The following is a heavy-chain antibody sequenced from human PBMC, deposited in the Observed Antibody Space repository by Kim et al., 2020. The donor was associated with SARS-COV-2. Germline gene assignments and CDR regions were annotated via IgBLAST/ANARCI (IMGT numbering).Heavy chain of an antibody. CDR2: ISVTDAI. D-gene: IGHD7-27*01. Sequence: GGSLRLSCAASGFTFTTYNMNWVRQAPGKGLEWISYISVTDAIYYADSVKGRFTISRDYDKNSLDLQMNSLRDEDTAVYYCARDWNWGIDVWGQGTLVTVSS. CDR1: GFTFTTYN. J-gene: IGHJ4*02. CDR3: ARDWNWGIDV. V-gene: IGHV3-48*02.